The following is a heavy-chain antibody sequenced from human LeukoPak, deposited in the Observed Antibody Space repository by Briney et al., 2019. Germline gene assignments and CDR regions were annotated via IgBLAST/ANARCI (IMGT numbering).Heavy chain of an antibody. CDR1: GFTFTTYA. V-gene: IGHV3-23*01. D-gene: IGHD6-19*01. CDR2: ISGGGDKT. J-gene: IGHJ3*01. Sequence: PGGSLRLSCAASGFTFTTYAINWVRQSPGKGLVWVSGISGGGDKTYYADSVNGRFTISRDNSKNTVSLQMSSLRAEDTALYYCAKDLALAGTGGGFDVWGQGTRVAVSS. CDR3: AKDLALAGTGGGFDV.